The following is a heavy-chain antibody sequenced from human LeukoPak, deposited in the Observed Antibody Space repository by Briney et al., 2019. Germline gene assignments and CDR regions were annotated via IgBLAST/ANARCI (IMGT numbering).Heavy chain of an antibody. CDR2: IYYSGIT. CDR3: ARAGRWEGRPHAFDI. J-gene: IGHJ3*02. CDR1: AGSTSSYY. D-gene: IGHD1-26*01. Sequence: SETLSLTCTVSAGSTSSYYWNWIRQPPGKGLEWMGYIYYSGITNYNPSLKSRVTISVGTSKSQFSLKLTSVTAADTALYYCARAGRWEGRPHAFDIWGRGTMVTVSS. V-gene: IGHV4-59*01.